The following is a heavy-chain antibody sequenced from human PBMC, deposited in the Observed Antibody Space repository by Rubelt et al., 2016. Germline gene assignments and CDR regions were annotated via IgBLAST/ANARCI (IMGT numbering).Heavy chain of an antibody. CDR1: GFTFNDFG. D-gene: IGHD4-17*01. Sequence: VQLVESGGGVARPGGSLRLSCAASGFTFNDFGMSWVRQAPGKGLEWVAITSYDGSNKSYADSVKGRFTISRDNSKNTLYLQMNSRRAEDTAVYYWARECDYGDYVPDYWGQGTLVSVSS. CDR2: TSYDGSNK. CDR3: ARECDYGDYVPDY. J-gene: IGHJ4*02. V-gene: IGHV3-30*03.